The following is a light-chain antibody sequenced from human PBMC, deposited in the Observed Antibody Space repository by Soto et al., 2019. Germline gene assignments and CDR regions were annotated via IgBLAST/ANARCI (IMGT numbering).Light chain of an antibody. CDR3: AAWDDSLHGYV. V-gene: IGLV1-44*01. CDR1: SSNIGSNT. J-gene: IGLJ1*01. CDR2: GNN. Sequence: HSVLTQPPSASGTPGQRVTISCSGSSSNIGSNTVNWYQQLPGTAPKLLIYGNNQRPSGVPDRFSGSKSGTSASLAISGLQSEDEADYYCAAWDDSLHGYVFGTGTKVTVL.